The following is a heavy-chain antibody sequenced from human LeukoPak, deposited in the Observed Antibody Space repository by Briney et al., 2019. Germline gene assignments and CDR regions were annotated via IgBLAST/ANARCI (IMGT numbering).Heavy chain of an antibody. D-gene: IGHD6-19*01. J-gene: IGHJ4*02. Sequence: PSETLSLTCTVSGGSISSSSYYWGWIRQPPGKGLEWIGSIYYSGSTYYNPSLKSRVTISVDTSKNQFSLKLSSVTAADTAVYYCAVRGQWLVYFDYWGQGTLVTVSS. CDR1: GGSISSSSYY. V-gene: IGHV4-39*07. CDR2: IYYSGST. CDR3: AVRGQWLVYFDY.